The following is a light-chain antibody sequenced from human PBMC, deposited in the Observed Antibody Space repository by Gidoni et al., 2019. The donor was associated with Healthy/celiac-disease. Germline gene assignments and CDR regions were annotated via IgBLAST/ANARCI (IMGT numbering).Light chain of an antibody. Sequence: QSALTQPASVSGSPGQFITISCTGTSSDVGSYNLVSWYQQHPGKAPKLMIYEVSKRPSGVSNRFSGSKSGNTASLTISGLQAEDEADYYCCSYAGSSTSWVFGGGTKLTVL. J-gene: IGLJ3*02. CDR3: CSYAGSSTSWV. CDR2: EVS. V-gene: IGLV2-23*02. CDR1: SSDVGSYNL.